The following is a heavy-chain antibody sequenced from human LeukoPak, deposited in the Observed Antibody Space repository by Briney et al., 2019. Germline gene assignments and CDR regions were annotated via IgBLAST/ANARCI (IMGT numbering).Heavy chain of an antibody. V-gene: IGHV3-30*18. J-gene: IGHJ6*04. CDR3: AKSRLVAVVAAYMDV. CDR1: GFTFSSYA. CDR2: ISYDASNK. D-gene: IGHD2-15*01. Sequence: TGRSRRLSCAASGFTFSSYAMHWVRQAPGKGLEWVTIISYDASNKYYADSVKGRFTISRDNSKNTLYLQLDSLRPEDTAVYYCAKSRLVAVVAAYMDVWGKGTTVTVSS.